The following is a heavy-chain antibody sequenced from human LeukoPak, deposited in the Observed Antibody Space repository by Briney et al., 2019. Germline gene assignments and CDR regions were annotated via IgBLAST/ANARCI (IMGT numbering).Heavy chain of an antibody. D-gene: IGHD2-8*02. CDR3: AKDVPLTGGRSLLY. J-gene: IGHJ4*02. V-gene: IGHV3-15*01. CDR2: IKGKAGGETT. Sequence: GGSLRLSCAASGFRFSDAWMTWVRQAPGKGLEWVGLIKGKAGGETTHYAAPVKGRFTISRDDSRNTLYLQMNSLKTEGTALYYCAKDVPLTGGRSLLYWGQGTLVSVSS. CDR1: GFRFSDAW.